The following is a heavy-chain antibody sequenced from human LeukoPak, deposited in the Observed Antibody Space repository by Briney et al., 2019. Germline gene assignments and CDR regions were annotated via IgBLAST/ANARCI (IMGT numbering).Heavy chain of an antibody. CDR3: ARQEDSSGWYWGGTWFDP. D-gene: IGHD6-19*01. Sequence: GESLKTPCKGPGYSFTSYRSGWVRQMPGKGREWMGIIYPGDSDTRYRPSFPGQVTISADKSISTAYLQWSSLKASATAMYYCARQEDSSGWYWGGTWFDPWGQGTLVTVSS. V-gene: IGHV5-51*01. CDR1: GYSFTSYR. J-gene: IGHJ5*02. CDR2: IYPGDSDT.